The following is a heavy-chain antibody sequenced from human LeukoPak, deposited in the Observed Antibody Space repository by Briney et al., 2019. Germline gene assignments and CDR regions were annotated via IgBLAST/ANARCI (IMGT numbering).Heavy chain of an antibody. D-gene: IGHD1-26*01. V-gene: IGHV3-30-3*01. CDR1: GFTFSSYA. J-gene: IGHJ4*02. CDR2: ISYDGSNK. CDR3: ARDTRYSGSYHFDY. Sequence: GGSLRLSCAASGFTFSSYAMHWVRQAPGKGLEGGAVISYDGSNKYYADSVKGRFTISRDNSKNTLYLQMNSLRAEDTAVYYCARDTRYSGSYHFDYWGQGTLVTVSS.